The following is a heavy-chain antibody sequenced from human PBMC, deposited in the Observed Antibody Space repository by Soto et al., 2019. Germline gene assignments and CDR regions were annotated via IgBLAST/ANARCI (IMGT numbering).Heavy chain of an antibody. CDR1: GFTFGRSG. J-gene: IGHJ4*02. D-gene: IGHD5-12*01. V-gene: IGHV3-33*01. CDR2: IWFDGSKK. Sequence: VQMVESGGGVVQPGTSLRLSCVASGFTFGRSGMHWVRQAPGGALEGVAIIWFDGSKKYYADSVKGRLTVSRDNSKNTLDLQMDSLRGDDTAVYYCARDLNTGYIDYWGQGTLVTVSS. CDR3: ARDLNTGYIDY.